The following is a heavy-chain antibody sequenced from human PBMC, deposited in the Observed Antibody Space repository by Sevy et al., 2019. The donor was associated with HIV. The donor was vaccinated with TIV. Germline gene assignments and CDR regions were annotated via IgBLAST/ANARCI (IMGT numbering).Heavy chain of an antibody. CDR2: INHSGST. Sequence: SQTLSLTCAVYGGSFSGYYWSWIRQPPGKGLEWIGEINHSGSTNYNPSLKSRVTISVDTSKNQFSLKLSSVTAADTAVYYCARGCKQWLVLARWFDPWGQGTLVTVSS. V-gene: IGHV4-34*01. J-gene: IGHJ5*02. D-gene: IGHD6-19*01. CDR3: ARGCKQWLVLARWFDP. CDR1: GGSFSGYY.